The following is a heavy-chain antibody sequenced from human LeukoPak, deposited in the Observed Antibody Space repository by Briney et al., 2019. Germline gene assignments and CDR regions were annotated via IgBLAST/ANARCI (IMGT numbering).Heavy chain of an antibody. CDR1: GYTFTGYY. J-gene: IGHJ4*02. V-gene: IGHV1-2*06. CDR3: ASRSGYYYVADY. Sequence: GASVKVSCKASGYTFTGYYMHWVRQAPGQGLEWMGRLNPNSGGTNYAQKFQGRVTMTRDTSISTAYMELSRLRSDDTAVYYCASRSGYYYVADYWGQGTLVTVSS. D-gene: IGHD3-22*01. CDR2: LNPNSGGT.